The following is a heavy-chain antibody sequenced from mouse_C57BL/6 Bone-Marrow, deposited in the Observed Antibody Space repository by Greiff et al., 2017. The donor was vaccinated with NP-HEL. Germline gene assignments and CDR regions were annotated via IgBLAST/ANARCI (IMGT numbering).Heavy chain of an antibody. Sequence: VKLMESGAELVKPGASVKISCKASGYAFSSYWMNWVKQRPGKGLEWIGQIYPGDGDTNYNGKFKGKATLTADKSSSTAYMQLSSLTSEDSAVYFCAREDYDYDVAWFAYWGQGTLVTVSA. V-gene: IGHV1-80*01. CDR3: AREDYDYDVAWFAY. J-gene: IGHJ3*01. D-gene: IGHD2-4*01. CDR2: IYPGDGDT. CDR1: GYAFSSYW.